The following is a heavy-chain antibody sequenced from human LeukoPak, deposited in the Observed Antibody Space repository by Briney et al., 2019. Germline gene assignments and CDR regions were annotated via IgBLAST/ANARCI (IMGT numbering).Heavy chain of an antibody. V-gene: IGHV4-59*01. CDR1: GGPISSYF. J-gene: IGHJ4*02. CDR3: SRDTPGAPR. CDR2: IYYNWST. Sequence: PSETLSLTCTVSGGPISSYFWSWIRQPPGKGPELVGYIYYNWSTNYNPSLRSRVTISVDTSKNQFSLKLDSFTAADPAVYYWSRDTPGAPRWGQGTLVTVSS. D-gene: IGHD2-15*01.